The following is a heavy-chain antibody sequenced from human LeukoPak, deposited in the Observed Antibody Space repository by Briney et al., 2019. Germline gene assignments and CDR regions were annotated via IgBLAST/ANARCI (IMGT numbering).Heavy chain of an antibody. J-gene: IGHJ4*02. CDR3: ARGANWAFEY. CDR2: IKPDGSEK. CDR1: GFIFSNSW. Sequence: GGSLRLSCAASGFIFSNSWMNWVRQAPGKGLEWVAKIKPDGSEKYYVDSVKGRFTVSRDNAKNSLYLQINSLRADDTAVYFCARGANWAFEYWGQGTLVTVSS. V-gene: IGHV3-7*04. D-gene: IGHD7-27*01.